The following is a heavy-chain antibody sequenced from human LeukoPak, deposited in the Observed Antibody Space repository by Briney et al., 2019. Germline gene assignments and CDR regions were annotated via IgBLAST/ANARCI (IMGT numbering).Heavy chain of an antibody. J-gene: IGHJ4*02. CDR1: GFTFSSYA. CDR3: ARDKTVRGVISADY. Sequence: GGSLRLSCAASGFTFSSYAMSWVRQAPGKGLEWVSAISGSGGSTYYADSVKGRFTISRDNSKNTLYLQMNSLRAEDTAVYYCARDKTVRGVISADYWGQGTLVTVSS. D-gene: IGHD3-10*01. V-gene: IGHV3-23*01. CDR2: ISGSGGST.